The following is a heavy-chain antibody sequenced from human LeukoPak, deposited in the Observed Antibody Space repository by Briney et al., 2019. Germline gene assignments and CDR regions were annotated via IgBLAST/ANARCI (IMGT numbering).Heavy chain of an antibody. CDR1: GITLSNYG. CDR2: ISDTGGST. V-gene: IGHV3-23*01. Sequence: VGSLRLSSAVSGITLSNYGMSGVRQAPGEGLEWVAGISDTGGSTIYADSVKGRFTISRDNAKTTLYLQMNSLRAADTAVYFCGKRGVVIRVILVGFHKQAYYFDSWGQGALVTVSS. CDR3: GKRGVVIRVILVGFHKQAYYFDS. D-gene: IGHD3-10*01. J-gene: IGHJ4*02.